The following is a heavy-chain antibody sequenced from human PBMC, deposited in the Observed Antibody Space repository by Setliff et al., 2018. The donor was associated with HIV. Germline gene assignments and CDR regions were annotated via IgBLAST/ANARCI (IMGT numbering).Heavy chain of an antibody. CDR1: GFTFSSYG. CDR2: IWYDGSNK. V-gene: IGHV3-33*06. CDR3: AKQMKSMGPYDGFDI. D-gene: IGHD3-10*01. Sequence: SLRLSCAASGFTFSSYGMHWVRQAPGKGLEWVAVIWYDGSNKYYADSVKGRFTISRDNSKNTLYLQMNSLRAEDTAVYYCAKQMKSMGPYDGFDIWGQGTMVTVSS. J-gene: IGHJ3*02.